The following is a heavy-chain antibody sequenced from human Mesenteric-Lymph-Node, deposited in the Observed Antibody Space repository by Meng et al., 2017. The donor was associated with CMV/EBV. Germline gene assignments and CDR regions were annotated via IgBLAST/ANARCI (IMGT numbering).Heavy chain of an antibody. CDR2: INHSGST. D-gene: IGHD4-23*01. Sequence: QVQREQWGAGLLEPSETLSLTCAVYGGSFSGYYWSGIRQPPGKGLEWIGEINHSGSTNYNPSLKSRVTISVDTSKNQFSLKLSSVTAADTAVYYCARHQRWLKSEGGFNYWGQGTLVTVSS. V-gene: IGHV4-34*01. CDR3: ARHQRWLKSEGGFNY. J-gene: IGHJ4*02. CDR1: GGSFSGYY.